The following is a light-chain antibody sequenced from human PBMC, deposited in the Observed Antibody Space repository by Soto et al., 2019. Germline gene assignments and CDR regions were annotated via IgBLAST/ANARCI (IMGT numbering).Light chain of an antibody. CDR1: SSDVGGYNY. V-gene: IGLV2-11*01. CDR2: DVS. CDR3: CSYAGSNTLI. J-gene: IGLJ2*01. Sequence: QSALTQPRSVSGSPGQSVTISCTGTSSDVGGYNYVSWYQQHPGKAPKLMIYDVSQWPSGVPDRFSGSKSGNTASLTISGLQAEDEADYYCCSYAGSNTLIFGGGTKLTVL.